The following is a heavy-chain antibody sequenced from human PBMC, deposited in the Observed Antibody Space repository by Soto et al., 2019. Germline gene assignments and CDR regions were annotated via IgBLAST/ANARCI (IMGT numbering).Heavy chain of an antibody. CDR1: GGTFSSYT. J-gene: IGHJ4*02. V-gene: IGHV1-69*04. CDR3: ARDYSRSFYSSGFLDY. CDR2: IIPILGIA. Sequence: SVTVSCKASGGTFSSYTISWVRQAPGQGLEWMGRIIPILGIANYAQKFQGRVTITADKSTSTAYMELSPVTAADTAVYYCARDYSRSFYSSGFLDYWGQGTLVTVSS. D-gene: IGHD6-19*01.